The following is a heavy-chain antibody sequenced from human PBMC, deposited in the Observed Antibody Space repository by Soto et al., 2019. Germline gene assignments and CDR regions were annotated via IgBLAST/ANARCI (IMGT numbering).Heavy chain of an antibody. D-gene: IGHD4-17*01. CDR3: AKDRISGDYEALDY. Sequence: EVQLLESGGGLVQPGGSLRLSCAGSGFTFSSYAMRWVRQAPGKGLEWVSSISGRGGSTYYADSVKGRFTISRDNSKNALYLQMDSLRAEDTAVYYCAKDRISGDYEALDYWGQGTLVTVSS. V-gene: IGHV3-23*01. CDR1: GFTFSSYA. CDR2: ISGRGGST. J-gene: IGHJ4*02.